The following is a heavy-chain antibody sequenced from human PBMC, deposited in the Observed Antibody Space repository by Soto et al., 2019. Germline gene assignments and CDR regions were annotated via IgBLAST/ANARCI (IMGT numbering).Heavy chain of an antibody. J-gene: IGHJ4*02. CDR1: SGSINSFY. D-gene: IGHD1-7*01. CDR2: IHSSGTT. CDR3: ARDRIIGTSYSDY. V-gene: IGHV4-4*07. Sequence: SGTPDLASAVSSGSINSFYLAWIRQPAGKGLECIGRIHSSGTTNYNPSLSSRVTMSVDPSKNQFSLRLTSVTAAATAVYYCARDRIIGTSYSDYWGQGILVTVYS.